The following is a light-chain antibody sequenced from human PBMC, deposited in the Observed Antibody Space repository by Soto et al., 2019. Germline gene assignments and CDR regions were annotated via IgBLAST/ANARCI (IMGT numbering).Light chain of an antibody. V-gene: IGKV3-20*01. Sequence: EIVLTQSPATRSLPPGERATLSCRASQTVSCKYLALYHQKLGQAPRLLIYDTSTRATGIPDRFSVSGSGTDFTLTISRLETEDFAVYHCQQYGASTWTFCQGTKVDIK. CDR2: DTS. J-gene: IGKJ1*01. CDR3: QQYGASTWT. CDR1: QTVSCKY.